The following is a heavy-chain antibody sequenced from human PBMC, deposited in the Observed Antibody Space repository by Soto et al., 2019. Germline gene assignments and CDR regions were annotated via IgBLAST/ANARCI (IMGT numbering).Heavy chain of an antibody. CDR3: ARDNGYCSSTSCYFLGPIWFDP. Sequence: PXVSLRLSCAASGFTFSSYSMNWVRQAPGKGLEWVSSISSSSSYIYYADSVKGRFTISRDNAKNSLYLQMNSLRAEDTAVYYCARDNGYCSSTSCYFLGPIWFDPWGQGTLVTVSS. D-gene: IGHD2-2*03. V-gene: IGHV3-21*01. CDR1: GFTFSSYS. J-gene: IGHJ5*02. CDR2: ISSSSSYI.